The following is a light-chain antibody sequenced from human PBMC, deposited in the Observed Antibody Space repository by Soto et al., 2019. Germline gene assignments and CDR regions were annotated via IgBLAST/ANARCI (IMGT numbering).Light chain of an antibody. CDR1: QSISNW. V-gene: IGKV1-5*03. CDR2: KAS. J-gene: IGKJ1*01. Sequence: DIQMTQSPSTLSALIGDRVTIICRASQSISNWLAWYQQKPGKAPKLLIHKASNLESGVPSRFSGSGSGTEFTLTVSSLQPDDFATYYCQHYETYPWTFGQGTKVDIK. CDR3: QHYETYPWT.